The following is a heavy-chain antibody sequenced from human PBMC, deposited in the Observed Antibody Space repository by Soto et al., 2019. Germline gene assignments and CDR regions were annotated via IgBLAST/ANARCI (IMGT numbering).Heavy chain of an antibody. J-gene: IGHJ4*02. CDR2: IYYNGNT. CDR3: ARGIRFFGGVIAHYFDT. V-gene: IGHV4-38-2*01. CDR1: GHSIRSGYY. Sequence: QVQLQESGPGLVKTSETPSLSCAVSGHSIRSGYYWGWIRQSPGKGLEWIGRIYYNGNTYHNPSQKRRFTISFDAYKNQVTLRLSSVNAADTAVYFCARGIRFFGGVIAHYFDTWGQGTLVTVSS. D-gene: IGHD3-3*01.